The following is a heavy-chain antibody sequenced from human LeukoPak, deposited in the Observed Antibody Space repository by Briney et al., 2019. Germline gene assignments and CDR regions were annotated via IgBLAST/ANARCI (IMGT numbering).Heavy chain of an antibody. CDR3: ASLSSHGRYYYYYMDV. D-gene: IGHD6-13*01. CDR1: GGSISSSSYY. V-gene: IGHV4-39*01. CDR2: IYYSGST. Sequence: SETLSLTRTVSGGSISSSSYYWGWIRQPPGKGLEWIGSIYYSGSTYYNPSLKSRVTISVDTSKNQFSLKLSSVTAADTAVYYCASLSSHGRYYYYYMDVWGKGTTVTVSS. J-gene: IGHJ6*03.